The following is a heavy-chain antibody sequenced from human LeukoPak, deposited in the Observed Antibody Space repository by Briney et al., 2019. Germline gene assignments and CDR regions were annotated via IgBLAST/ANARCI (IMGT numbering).Heavy chain of an antibody. CDR2: INGRGGST. V-gene: IGHV3-23*01. D-gene: IGHD1-26*01. CDR3: ARDLSVGSKPDLGFDY. J-gene: IGHJ4*02. CDR1: GFTFSNFA. Sequence: PGGSLRLSCAASGFTFSNFAMSWVRQAPGKGLEWVSGINGRGGSTYYADSVKGRFTISRDNAKNSLYLQMNSLRAEDTAVYYCARDLSVGSKPDLGFDYWGQGTLVTVSS.